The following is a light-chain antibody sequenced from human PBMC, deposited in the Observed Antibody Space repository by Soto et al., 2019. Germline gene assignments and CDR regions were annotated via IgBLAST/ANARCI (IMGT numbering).Light chain of an antibody. J-gene: IGKJ2*01. V-gene: IGKV3-20*01. CDR2: GAS. CDR3: QQYGSWPLYT. Sequence: EIVLTQSPGTLSLSPGERATLSCRASQSVSSSYLAWYQQKPGQAPRLLIYGASSRATGIPDRFSGSGSGTDFXLTISXQXPEDFAVYYCQQYGSWPLYTFGQGTKLENK. CDR1: QSVSSSY.